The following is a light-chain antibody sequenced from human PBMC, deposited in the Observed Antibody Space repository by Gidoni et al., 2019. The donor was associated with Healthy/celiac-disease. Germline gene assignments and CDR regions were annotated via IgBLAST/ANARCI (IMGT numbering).Light chain of an antibody. J-gene: IGKJ3*01. CDR1: QSISSY. V-gene: IGKV1-39*01. Sequence: DIQMTQSPSSLSASVGDRVTITCRASQSISSYLNWYQQTPGKATKLLIYAASSLQSGVPSRFSGSGSGTDFTLTISSLPPEYFATYYCQQSYSTLTFGPXTKVDIK. CDR2: AAS. CDR3: QQSYSTLT.